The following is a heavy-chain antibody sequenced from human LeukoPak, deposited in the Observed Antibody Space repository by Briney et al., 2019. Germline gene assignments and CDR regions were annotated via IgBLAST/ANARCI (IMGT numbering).Heavy chain of an antibody. D-gene: IGHD2-2*01. V-gene: IGHV3-48*04. Sequence: GGSLRLSCAASGFNFSTYNVNWVRQAPGKGLDWVSYISSSSRTGYYADSVKGRFTISRDNAKDSLYLQMNSLRAEDTAVYYCAREGIVVVPAASHGDDAFDIWGQGTMVTVSS. CDR2: ISSSSRTG. CDR1: GFNFSTYN. CDR3: AREGIVVVPAASHGDDAFDI. J-gene: IGHJ3*02.